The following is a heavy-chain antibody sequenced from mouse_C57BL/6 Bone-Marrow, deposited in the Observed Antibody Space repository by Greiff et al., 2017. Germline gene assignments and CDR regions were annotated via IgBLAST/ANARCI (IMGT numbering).Heavy chain of an antibody. CDR2: IYPRSGNT. CDR1: GYTFTSYG. D-gene: IGHD1-1*01. Sequence: VQLQQSGAELARPGASVKLSCKASGYTFTSYGISWVKQRTGQGLEWIGEIYPRSGNTYYNEKFKGKATLTADKSSSTAYIELRSLTSEDSAVYFCARGRITTVVANFDYWGQGTTLTVSS. V-gene: IGHV1-81*01. J-gene: IGHJ2*01. CDR3: ARGRITTVVANFDY.